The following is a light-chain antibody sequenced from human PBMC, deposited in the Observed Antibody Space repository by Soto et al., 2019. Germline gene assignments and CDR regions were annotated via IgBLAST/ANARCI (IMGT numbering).Light chain of an antibody. V-gene: IGKV1-27*01. J-gene: IGKJ3*01. CDR2: GAS. CDR3: QRYNSVPNT. Sequence: DIQMTQSPSSLSASVGDRVTITCRASQGISSYLAWYQQKPGKVPKILIYGASTLHSGVPSRFSGSGSGTDFTLTINSLQPEYVATYYCQRYNSVPNTFGPGTKVDIK. CDR1: QGISSY.